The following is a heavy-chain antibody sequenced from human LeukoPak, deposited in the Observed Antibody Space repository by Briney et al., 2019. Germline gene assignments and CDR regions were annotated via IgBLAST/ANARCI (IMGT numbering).Heavy chain of an antibody. CDR1: GFTFSSYD. J-gene: IGHJ4*02. D-gene: IGHD2-15*01. CDR2: ISFSGSAI. Sequence: GGSLRLSCAASGFTFSSYDMNWVRQAPGKGLEWISYISFSGSAIYYADSVKGRFTISRDNSKNTLYLQMNSLRAEDTAVYYCAKAPLEHCSGGTCYPLDYWGQGTLVTVSS. V-gene: IGHV3-48*03. CDR3: AKAPLEHCSGGTCYPLDY.